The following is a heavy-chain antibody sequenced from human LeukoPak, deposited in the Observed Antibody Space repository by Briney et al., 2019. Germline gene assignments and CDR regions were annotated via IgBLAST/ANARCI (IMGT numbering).Heavy chain of an antibody. CDR1: GFTFSKNW. D-gene: IGHD3-22*01. Sequence: GGSLRLSCAASGFTFSKNWMCWVRQAPGKGLVWVSRIHSDESRTSYADSVKGRFTISRDNAKNTLHLQMNSLRAEDTAVYYCATSSGYSAFDAFDIWGQGTMGTVSS. J-gene: IGHJ3*02. V-gene: IGHV3-74*01. CDR2: IHSDESRT. CDR3: ATSSGYSAFDAFDI.